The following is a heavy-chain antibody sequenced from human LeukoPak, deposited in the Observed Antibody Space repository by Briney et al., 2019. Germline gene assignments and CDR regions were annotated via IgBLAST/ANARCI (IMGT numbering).Heavy chain of an antibody. CDR2: INPNSGGT. V-gene: IGHV1-2*02. CDR1: GYTFTGYY. Sequence: SVKVSCKASGYTFTGYYMHWVRQAPGQGLEWIGWINPNSGGTNYAQKFQGRVTMTRDTSISTAYMELSRLRSDDTAVYYCARARASRRRILAGYWGQGTLVTVSS. CDR3: ARARASRRRILAGY. J-gene: IGHJ4*02. D-gene: IGHD1-14*01.